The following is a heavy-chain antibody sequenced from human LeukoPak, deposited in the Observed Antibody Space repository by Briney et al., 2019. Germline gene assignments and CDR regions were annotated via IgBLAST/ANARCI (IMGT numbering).Heavy chain of an antibody. CDR2: ISTSSHYI. CDR3: AISSSAYSRFDY. Sequence: GVSLRLSCAASGFTFSSYNVNWVRQAPGKGREWVSSISTSSHYIDYADSVKGRFTISRDNAKNSLYLQMNSLRAEDTAVYYCAISSSAYSRFDYWGQGTLVTVSS. CDR1: GFTFSSYN. V-gene: IGHV3-21*01. D-gene: IGHD3-22*01. J-gene: IGHJ4*02.